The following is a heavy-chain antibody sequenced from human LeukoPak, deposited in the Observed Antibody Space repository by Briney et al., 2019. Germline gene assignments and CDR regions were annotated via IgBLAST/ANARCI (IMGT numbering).Heavy chain of an antibody. J-gene: IGHJ4*02. CDR2: ISAYNGNT. V-gene: IGHV1-18*01. Sequence: ASVKVSCKASGYTFTSYGISWVRQAPGQGLEWMGWISAYNGNTNYAQKLQGRVTMTTDTSTSTAYMELRSLRSDDTAVYYYARDTAILRFLEWLSPFFDYWGQGTLVTVSS. D-gene: IGHD3-3*01. CDR1: GYTFTSYG. CDR3: ARDTAILRFLEWLSPFFDY.